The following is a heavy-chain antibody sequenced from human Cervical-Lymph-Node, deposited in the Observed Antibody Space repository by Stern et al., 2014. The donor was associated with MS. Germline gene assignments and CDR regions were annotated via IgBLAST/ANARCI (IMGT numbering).Heavy chain of an antibody. J-gene: IGHJ4*02. Sequence: QLQLQESGPGLVKPSETLSLTCTVSGGSISSSSYYWGWIRQPPGKGLEWIGSIYYSGSTYYNPSLKSRFTIPVDTSKNQFPLKLSSVTAADTAVYYCARHENFFFDYWGQGTLVTVSS. V-gene: IGHV4-39*01. CDR2: IYYSGST. D-gene: IGHD2/OR15-2a*01. CDR1: GGSISSSSYY. CDR3: ARHENFFFDY.